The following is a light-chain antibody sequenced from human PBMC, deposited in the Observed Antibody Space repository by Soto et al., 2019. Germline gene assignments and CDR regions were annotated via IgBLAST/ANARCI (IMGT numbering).Light chain of an antibody. CDR2: GAS. CDR1: QSVSSSY. Sequence: EIVLTQSPGTLSLSPGERATLSCRASQSVSSSYLAWYQQKPGQAPRLLIYGASSRATGIPDRFSGSGSGTDFTLTISRLEPEDLGVYYCQQYDSSLELTFGGRTKVEIK. CDR3: QQYDSSLELT. J-gene: IGKJ4*01. V-gene: IGKV3-20*01.